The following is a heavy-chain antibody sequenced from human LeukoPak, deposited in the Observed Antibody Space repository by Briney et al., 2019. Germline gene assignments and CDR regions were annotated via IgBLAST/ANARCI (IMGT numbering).Heavy chain of an antibody. CDR3: ATPYCGGDCPPG. CDR1: GGSISSGGYY. CDR2: IYYSGST. V-gene: IGHV4-31*03. D-gene: IGHD2-21*02. Sequence: SETLSLTCTVSGGSISSGGYYWSWIRQHPGKGLEWIGYIYYSGSTYYNPSLKSRVTISVDTSKNQFSLKLSSVTAADTAVYYCATPYCGGDCPPGWGQGTLVTVSS. J-gene: IGHJ4*02.